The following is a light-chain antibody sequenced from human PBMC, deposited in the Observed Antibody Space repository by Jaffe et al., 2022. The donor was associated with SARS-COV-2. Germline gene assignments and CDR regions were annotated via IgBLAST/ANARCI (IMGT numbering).Light chain of an antibody. CDR3: QQYVISPLT. J-gene: IGKJ5*01. Sequence: IVLTQSPGTLSLSPGERATLSCRASQSVSSNYIAWYQQKPGQAPRLLIYGASSRATGIPDRFSVSGSGTDFSLTISRLESEDFAVYYCQQYVISPLTFGQGTRLESK. V-gene: IGKV3-20*01. CDR2: GAS. CDR1: QSVSSNY.